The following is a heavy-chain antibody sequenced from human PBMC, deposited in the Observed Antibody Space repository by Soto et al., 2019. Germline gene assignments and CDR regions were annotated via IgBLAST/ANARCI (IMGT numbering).Heavy chain of an antibody. D-gene: IGHD1-26*01. CDR2: TRHDGSNT. J-gene: IGHJ4*02. Sequence: QVQLVESGGGVVQPGRSLRLSCAASGFNFGSYGMHWVRQAPGKGLEWVAITRHDGSNTYYADSVRGRFTISRDNSKNTLYLQTNSLTVEDTAVYYCVRDGVGATTFFGYFDYWGQGTLITVSS. CDR1: GFNFGSYG. V-gene: IGHV3-33*01. CDR3: VRDGVGATTFFGYFDY.